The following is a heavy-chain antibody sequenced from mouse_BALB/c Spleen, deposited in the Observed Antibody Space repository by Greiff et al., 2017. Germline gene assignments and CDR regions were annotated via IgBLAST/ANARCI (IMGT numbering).Heavy chain of an antibody. J-gene: IGHJ2*01. V-gene: IGHV14-3*02. CDR2: IDPANGNT. CDR3: ASSSYYFDY. Sequence: EVKLMESGAELVKPGASVKLSCTASGFNIKDTYMHWVKQRPEQGLEWIGRIDPANGNTKYDPKFQGKATITADTSSNTAYLQLSSLTSEDTAVYYCASSSYYFDYWGQGTTRTVSS. D-gene: IGHD3-1*01. CDR1: GFNIKDTY.